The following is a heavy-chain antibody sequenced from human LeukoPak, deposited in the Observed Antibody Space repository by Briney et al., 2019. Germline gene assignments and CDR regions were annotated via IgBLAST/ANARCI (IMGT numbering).Heavy chain of an antibody. CDR1: GGSFNGYY. D-gene: IGHD6-13*01. V-gene: IGHV4-4*07. CDR3: ARDVLAATGSFDY. Sequence: SETLSLTCAVYGGSFNGYYWSWIRQPAGKGLEWIGRIFTTGSTNYSPSLKSRVTMSVDTSKNQFSLKLSSVTAADTAVYYCARDVLAATGSFDYWGQGTQVTVSS. J-gene: IGHJ4*02. CDR2: IFTTGST.